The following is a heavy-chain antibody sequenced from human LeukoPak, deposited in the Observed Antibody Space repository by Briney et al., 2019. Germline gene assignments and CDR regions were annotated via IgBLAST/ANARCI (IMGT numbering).Heavy chain of an antibody. CDR3: ARSYPSSLDY. CDR2: IYYSGST. CDR1: GGSISSSSYY. V-gene: IGHV4-39*07. Sequence: SETLSLTCTVSGGSISSSSYYWGWIRQPPGEGLEWIGSIYYSGSTYYNPSLKSRVTISVDTSKNQFSLKLSSVTAADTAVYYCARSYPSSLDYWGQGTLVTVSS. J-gene: IGHJ4*02.